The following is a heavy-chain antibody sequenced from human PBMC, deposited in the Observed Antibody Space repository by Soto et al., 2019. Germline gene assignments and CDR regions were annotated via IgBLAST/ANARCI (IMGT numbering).Heavy chain of an antibody. Sequence: ESGGGLVKPGGSLRLSCAASGFTFSSYSMNWVRQAPGKGLEWVSSISSSSSYIYYADSVKGRFTISRDNAKNSLYLQMNSLRAEDTAVYYCARDLLAVAGTVDYWGQGTLVTVSS. J-gene: IGHJ4*02. CDR2: ISSSSSYI. V-gene: IGHV3-21*01. CDR1: GFTFSSYS. D-gene: IGHD6-19*01. CDR3: ARDLLAVAGTVDY.